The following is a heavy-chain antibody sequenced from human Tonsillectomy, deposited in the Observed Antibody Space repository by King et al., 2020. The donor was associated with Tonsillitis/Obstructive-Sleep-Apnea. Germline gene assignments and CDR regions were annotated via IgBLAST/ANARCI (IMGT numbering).Heavy chain of an antibody. D-gene: IGHD2-2*01. J-gene: IGHJ1*01. V-gene: IGHV3-15*01. CDR3: TTDDCSSTGCYPGYLQH. Sequence: VQLVESGGGLVKPGGSLRLSCAVSGFTFSNAWMSWVRQAPGKGLEWVGRIKSKTDGGTKDYAAPVKGRFTISRDDSKNTLYLQMNSLKTEDTAVYYCTTDDCSSTGCYPGYLQHWGQGTLVTVSS. CDR1: GFTFSNAW. CDR2: IKSKTDGGTK.